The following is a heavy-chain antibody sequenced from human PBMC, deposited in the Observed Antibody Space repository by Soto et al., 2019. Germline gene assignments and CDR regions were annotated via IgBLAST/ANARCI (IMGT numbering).Heavy chain of an antibody. CDR2: IYHSGST. D-gene: IGHD6-19*01. V-gene: IGHV4-4*02. Sequence: QVQLQESGPGLVEPSGTLSLTCAVSGGSVSSTNWWSWVRQPPGKGLEWIGEIYHSGSTYYHPSLKSRVDISVDKAKNQFCLRLSAVTAADTAVSFCARDRAVSARGSFDYWGQGTLVTVSS. CDR1: GGSVSSTNW. J-gene: IGHJ4*02. CDR3: ARDRAVSARGSFDY.